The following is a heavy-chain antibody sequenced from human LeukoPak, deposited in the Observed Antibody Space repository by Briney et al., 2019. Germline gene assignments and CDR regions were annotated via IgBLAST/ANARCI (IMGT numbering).Heavy chain of an antibody. CDR1: GGSITNYY. Sequence: SETLSLTCTVSGGSITNYYWSWVRQSPGKGLEWIGYFYYSGSTIYNPSLKRRVTISVDTSKNQFSLKLRSVTAADTAVYYCATGSSYPPGELDYGGQGTLVTVSS. J-gene: IGHJ4*02. V-gene: IGHV4-59*01. CDR2: FYYSGST. D-gene: IGHD3-16*02. CDR3: ATGSSYPPGELDY.